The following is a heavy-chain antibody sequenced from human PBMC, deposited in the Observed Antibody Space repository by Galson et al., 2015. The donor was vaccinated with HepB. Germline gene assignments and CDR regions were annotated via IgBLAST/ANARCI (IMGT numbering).Heavy chain of an antibody. J-gene: IGHJ6*02. CDR2: ISSSSSYI. Sequence: SLRLSCAASGFTFSSYSMNWVRQAPGKGLEWVSSISSSSSYIYYAGSVKGRFTISRDNAKNSLYLQMNSLRAEDTAVYYCARDLDVIVSQNHYYYYYGMDVWGQGTTVTVSS. V-gene: IGHV3-21*01. CDR3: ARDLDVIVSQNHYYYYYGMDV. D-gene: IGHD5/OR15-5a*01. CDR1: GFTFSSYS.